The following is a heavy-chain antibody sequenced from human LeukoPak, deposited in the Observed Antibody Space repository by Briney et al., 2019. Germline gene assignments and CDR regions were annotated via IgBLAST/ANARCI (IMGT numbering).Heavy chain of an antibody. J-gene: IGHJ4*02. V-gene: IGHV3-23*01. D-gene: IGHD3-3*01. CDR2: ISGSGDNT. CDR3: AKNHGRFLEWFDY. CDR1: GFTFSSHG. Sequence: PGGSLRLSCAASGFTFSSHGMSWVRQAPGKGLEWVSTISGSGDNTYYADSVKGRFTISRDNSKNTLYLQMNSLRAEDTAVYYCAKNHGRFLEWFDYWGQGTLVTVSS.